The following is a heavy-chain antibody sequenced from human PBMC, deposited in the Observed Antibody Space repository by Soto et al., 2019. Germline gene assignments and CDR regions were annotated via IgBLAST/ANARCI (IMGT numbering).Heavy chain of an antibody. Sequence: QVQLVESGGGLVQPGGSLRLSCAASGFTFSDYYMSWIRQAPGKGLEWVSYISSSSSYTNYADSVKGRFTISRDNAKNSLYLQMNSLRAEDTAVYYCARASGYGGKVFDYWGQGTLVTVSS. CDR2: ISSSSSYT. D-gene: IGHD4-17*01. V-gene: IGHV3-11*05. CDR1: GFTFSDYY. CDR3: ARASGYGGKVFDY. J-gene: IGHJ4*02.